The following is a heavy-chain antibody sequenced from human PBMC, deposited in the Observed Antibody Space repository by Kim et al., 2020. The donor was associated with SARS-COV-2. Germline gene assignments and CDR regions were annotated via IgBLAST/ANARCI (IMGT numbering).Heavy chain of an antibody. CDR2: IIPIFGTA. CDR3: ASIGGYCSGGSCSPYYYYGMDV. V-gene: IGHV1-69*13. D-gene: IGHD2-15*01. J-gene: IGHJ6*02. Sequence: SVKVSCKASGGTFSSYAISWVRQAPGQGLEWMGGIIPIFGTANYAQKFQGRVTITADESTSTAYMELSSLRSEDTAVYYCASIGGYCSGGSCSPYYYYGMDVWGQGTTVTVSS. CDR1: GGTFSSYA.